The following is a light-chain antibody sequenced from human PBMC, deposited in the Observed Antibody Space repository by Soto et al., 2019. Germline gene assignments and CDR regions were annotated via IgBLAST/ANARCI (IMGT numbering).Light chain of an antibody. CDR2: EDS. CDR1: RSAIGGYNL. CDR3: CSFAGGSTYV. Sequence: QSVLTQPRSVSGFPGQSLTISCAGTRSAIGGYNLVSWYQHHSGKAPRLLIYEDSERPSGISILFSASKSGNMASPTISGFQAEDEADYYCCSFAGGSTYVCGGGARVTVL. V-gene: IGLV2-23*01. J-gene: IGLJ1*01.